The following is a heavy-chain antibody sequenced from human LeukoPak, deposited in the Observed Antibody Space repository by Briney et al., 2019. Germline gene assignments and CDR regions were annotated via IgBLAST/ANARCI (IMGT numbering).Heavy chain of an antibody. J-gene: IGHJ4*02. V-gene: IGHV1-24*01. CDR1: GCTLTELS. CDR2: FDPEDGET. CDR3: ATNWVTTSFPGFDY. Sequence: ASVTVSCTVSGCTLTELSMHWVRQAPGKGLEWMGGFDPEDGETIYAQKFQGRVTMTEDTSTDTAYMELSSLRSEDTAVYYCATNWVTTSFPGFDYWGQGTLVTVSS. D-gene: IGHD4-17*01.